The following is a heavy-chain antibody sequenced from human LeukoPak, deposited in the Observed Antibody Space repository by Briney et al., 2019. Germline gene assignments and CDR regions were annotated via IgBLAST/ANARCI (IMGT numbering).Heavy chain of an antibody. J-gene: IGHJ3*02. CDR1: GYTFTSYY. V-gene: IGHV1-46*01. CDR2: INPSGGST. Sequence: ASVKVSCKASGYTFTSYYMHWVRQAPGQGLEWMGIINPSGGSTSYAQKLQGRVTMTTDTSTSTAYMELRSLRSDDTAVYYCARDGVVPAARDAFDIWGQGTMVTVSS. CDR3: ARDGVVPAARDAFDI. D-gene: IGHD2-2*01.